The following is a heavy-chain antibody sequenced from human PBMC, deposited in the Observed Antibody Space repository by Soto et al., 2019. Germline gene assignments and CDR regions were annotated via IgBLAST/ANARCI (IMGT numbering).Heavy chain of an antibody. D-gene: IGHD2-21*01. Sequence: QVQLVESGGGVVQPGRSLRLSCAASGVTLSNFGMHWVRQAPGKGLEWVAVISRDGSTMLYADSVKGRFTISRDSSRNTLYLQMSSLSAEDPAVYHCVGEVASGYWGQGTLVTVSS. CDR1: GVTLSNFG. CDR3: VGEVASGY. CDR2: ISRDGSTM. J-gene: IGHJ4*02. V-gene: IGHV3-30*03.